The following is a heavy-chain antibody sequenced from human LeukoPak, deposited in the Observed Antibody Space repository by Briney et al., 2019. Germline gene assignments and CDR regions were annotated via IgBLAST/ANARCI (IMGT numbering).Heavy chain of an antibody. CDR2: ITPYTGNT. V-gene: IGHV1-18*01. CDR3: ARGDGFLDY. Sequence: ASVKVSCKASGYTFTMYSISWVRQAPGQGLEWMGWITPYTGNTNYAQKLQGRVTMTTDTSTSTAYLDLRSLRSDDTAVYYCARGDGFLDYWGQGTLVTVSS. D-gene: IGHD2-2*03. J-gene: IGHJ4*02. CDR1: GYTFTMYS.